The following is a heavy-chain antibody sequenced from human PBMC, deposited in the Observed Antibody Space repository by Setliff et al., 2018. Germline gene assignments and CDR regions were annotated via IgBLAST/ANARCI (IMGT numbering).Heavy chain of an antibody. CDR2: IKNKVNTFST. D-gene: IGHD2-2*01. CDR3: ARVGYCDGPTCYPFDY. CDR1: GFTFGDHF. V-gene: IGHV3-72*01. J-gene: IGHJ4*02. Sequence: GESLKISCAASGFTFGDHFMDWVRQPPGKGLEWVGRIKNKVNTFSTQYAASVNGRFPISRDDSKSSLYLQMNSLKSEDTAVYYCARVGYCDGPTCYPFDYWGPGTLVTVSS.